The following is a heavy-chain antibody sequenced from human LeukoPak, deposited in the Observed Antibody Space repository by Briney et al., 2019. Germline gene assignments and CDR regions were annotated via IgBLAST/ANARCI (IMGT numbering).Heavy chain of an antibody. V-gene: IGHV1-18*01. D-gene: IGHD1-1*01. CDR2: ISAYNGNT. CDR1: GYTFTSYG. CDR3: ARAGGDNCLEGDDY. J-gene: IGHJ4*02. Sequence: ASVKVSCKASGYTFTSYGISWVRQAPGQRLEWMGWISAYNGNTNYAQKLQGRVTMTTDTSTSTAYMELRSLRSDDTAVYYCARAGGDNCLEGDDYWGRGTLVTVSS.